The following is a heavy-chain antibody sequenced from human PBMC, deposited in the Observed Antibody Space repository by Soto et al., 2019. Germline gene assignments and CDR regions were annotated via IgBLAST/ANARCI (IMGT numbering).Heavy chain of an antibody. V-gene: IGHV4-31*03. CDR3: ARRDRSGFSYWLDT. D-gene: IGHD3-22*01. Sequence: SETLSLTCTVSGGSISSGDYYWSWIRQHPGKGLEWIGTIYFSGTTYYNPSLKSRVTISVDTSKSQFSLKLSSVTAADTAVYYCARRDRSGFSYWLDTWGQGTLVTVS. CDR2: IYFSGTT. J-gene: IGHJ5*02. CDR1: GGSISSGDYY.